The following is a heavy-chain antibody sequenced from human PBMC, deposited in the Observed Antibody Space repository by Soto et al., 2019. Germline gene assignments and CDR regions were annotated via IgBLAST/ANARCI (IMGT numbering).Heavy chain of an antibody. V-gene: IGHV3-23*01. CDR2: NSASGSST. D-gene: IGHD6-13*01. Sequence: PVGSLRLSCAASGFIFSSYAMSWVRQAPGKGLEWVSANSASGSSTYYADSVKGRFTISRDNSKNTLYLQMNSLRAEDTAVYYCAKDRAAAANSGHNWFDPWGQGTLVTVSS. CDR1: GFIFSSYA. CDR3: AKDRAAAANSGHNWFDP. J-gene: IGHJ5*02.